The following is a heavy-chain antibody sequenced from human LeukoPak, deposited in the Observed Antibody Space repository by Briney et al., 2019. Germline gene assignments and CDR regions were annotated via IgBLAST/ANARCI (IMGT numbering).Heavy chain of an antibody. CDR1: GGSISSYY. J-gene: IGHJ3*02. CDR3: GRARVWYSSGWRAFDI. D-gene: IGHD6-19*01. V-gene: IGHV4-59*01. Sequence: SETLSLTCTVSGGSISSYYWSWIRQPPGKGLEWIGYIYYSGSTNYNPSLKSRVTISVDTSKNQFSLKLSSVTAADTAVYYCGRARVWYSSGWRAFDIWGQGTMVTVSS. CDR2: IYYSGST.